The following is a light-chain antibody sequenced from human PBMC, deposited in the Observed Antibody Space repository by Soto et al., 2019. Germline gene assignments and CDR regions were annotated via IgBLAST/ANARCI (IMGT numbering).Light chain of an antibody. Sequence: DFVLTQSPDLLAVSLGERATINCKSSQSVLSSNSKSYLAWYQHKSGQPPKVLMYWASTRESGVPDRFSGSGSGTDCTLTIDSVQAEDVAVYHCQQYFPIPYTSGQGTKLQIK. CDR2: WAS. CDR3: QQYFPIPYT. V-gene: IGKV4-1*01. CDR1: QSVLSSNSKSY. J-gene: IGKJ2*01.